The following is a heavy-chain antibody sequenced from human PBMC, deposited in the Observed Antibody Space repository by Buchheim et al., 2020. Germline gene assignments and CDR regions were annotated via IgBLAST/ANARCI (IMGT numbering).Heavy chain of an antibody. CDR3: ARGSLDWAGVDY. J-gene: IGHJ4*02. Sequence: EVQLVESGGDLAQPGGSLRLSCAVSGFKLSSYWMSWVRQAPGRGLEWVAIIEDDGRERYYVDSVKGRFTISRATADNSVYLQMNSLRDDDTAIYYCARGSLDWAGVDYWGRGTL. CDR1: GFKLSSYW. D-gene: IGHD3-9*01. CDR2: IEDDGRER. V-gene: IGHV3-7*01.